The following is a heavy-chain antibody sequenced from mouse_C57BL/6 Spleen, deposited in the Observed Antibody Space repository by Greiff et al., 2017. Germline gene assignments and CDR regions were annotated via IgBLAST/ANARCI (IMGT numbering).Heavy chain of an antibody. CDR3: ARDPYYGSRGAMDY. Sequence: EVQGVESGGGLVKPGGSLKLSCAASGFTFSSYAMSWVRQTPEKRLEWVATISDGGSYTYYPDNVKGRFTISRDNAKNNLYLQMSHLKSEDTAMYYCARDPYYGSRGAMDYWGQGTSVTVSS. CDR1: GFTFSSYA. CDR2: ISDGGSYT. J-gene: IGHJ4*01. V-gene: IGHV5-4*01. D-gene: IGHD1-1*01.